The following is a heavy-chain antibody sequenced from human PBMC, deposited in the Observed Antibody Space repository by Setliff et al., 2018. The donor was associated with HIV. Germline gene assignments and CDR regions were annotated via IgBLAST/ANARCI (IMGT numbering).Heavy chain of an antibody. V-gene: IGHV3-74*01. CDR1: GFTFSSNW. D-gene: IGHD6-13*01. CDR2: INSDGSST. Sequence: GGSLRLSCAASGFTFSSNWMHWVRQAPGKGLVWVSRINSDGSSTSYADSVKGRFTISRDNAKNTLYLQMNSLRAEDTAVYYCAKDHATSSWFTALLDYWGQGALVTVSS. J-gene: IGHJ4*02. CDR3: AKDHATSSWFTALLDY.